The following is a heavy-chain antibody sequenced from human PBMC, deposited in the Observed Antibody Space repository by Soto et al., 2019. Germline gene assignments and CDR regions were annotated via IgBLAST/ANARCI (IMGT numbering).Heavy chain of an antibody. CDR3: AGLGDGYTFDY. D-gene: IGHD5-12*01. CDR1: GCSISSYY. J-gene: IGHJ4*02. Sequence: KTSETLSLTCTVSGCSISSYYWSWIRQPPGKGLEWIGYIYYSGSTNYNPSLKSRVTISVDTSKNQFSLKLSSVTAADTAVYYCAGLGDGYTFDYWGQGTLVTVSS. CDR2: IYYSGST. V-gene: IGHV4-59*01.